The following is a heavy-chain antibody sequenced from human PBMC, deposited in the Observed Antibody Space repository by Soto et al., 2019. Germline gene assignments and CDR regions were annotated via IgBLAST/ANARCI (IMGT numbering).Heavy chain of an antibody. CDR1: SGSISSSNW. CDR3: ASRPLTSTMVRGGSAFDI. J-gene: IGHJ3*02. Sequence: SETLSLTCAVSSGSISSSNWWSCVRQPPGKGLEWIGEIYHSGSTNYNPSLKSRVTISVDKSKNQFSLKLSSVTAADTAVYYCASRPLTSTMVRGGSAFDIWGQGTMVTVSS. V-gene: IGHV4-4*02. CDR2: IYHSGST. D-gene: IGHD3-10*01.